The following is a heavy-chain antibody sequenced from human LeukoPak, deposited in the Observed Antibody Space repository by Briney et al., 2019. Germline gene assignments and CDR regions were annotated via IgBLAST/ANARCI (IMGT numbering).Heavy chain of an antibody. V-gene: IGHV3-7*01. Sequence: GGSLRLSCAASGFTFSSYWMSWVRQAPGKGLEWVANIKQDGSEKYYVDSVKGRFTISRDNAKNSLYLQMNSLRAEDTAVYYCARSESRRNSPTYYYYYYMDVWGKGTTVTVSS. J-gene: IGHJ6*03. D-gene: IGHD4-23*01. CDR1: GFTFSSYW. CDR2: IKQDGSEK. CDR3: ARSESRRNSPTYYYYYYMDV.